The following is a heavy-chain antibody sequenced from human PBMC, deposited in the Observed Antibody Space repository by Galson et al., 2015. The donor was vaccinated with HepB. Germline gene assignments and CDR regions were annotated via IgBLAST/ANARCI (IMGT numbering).Heavy chain of an antibody. CDR1: GFTLSGYW. CDR2: INQDGREK. V-gene: IGHV3-7*01. D-gene: IGHD6-13*01. CDR3: AREGLGGSSFDY. J-gene: IGHJ4*02. Sequence: SLRLSCAASGFTLSGYWMSWVRQAPGKGLGWVANINQDGREKYYVDSVKGRFTISRDNARNSLFLQMNSLRAGDTAVYYCAREGLGGSSFDYWGQGTLVTVSS.